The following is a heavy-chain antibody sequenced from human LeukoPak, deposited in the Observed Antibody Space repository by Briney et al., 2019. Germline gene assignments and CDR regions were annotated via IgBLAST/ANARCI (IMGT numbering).Heavy chain of an antibody. V-gene: IGHV4-59*01. Sequence: SETLSLTCTVSGGSISSYYWSWIRQPPGKGREWIGYIYYSGSTNYNPSLKSRVTISVDTSKNQFSLKLSSVTAADTAVYYCARGVSSYYDSSGYYPPTAWGQGTLVTVSS. D-gene: IGHD3-22*01. J-gene: IGHJ5*02. CDR1: GGSISSYY. CDR2: IYYSGST. CDR3: ARGVSSYYDSSGYYPPTA.